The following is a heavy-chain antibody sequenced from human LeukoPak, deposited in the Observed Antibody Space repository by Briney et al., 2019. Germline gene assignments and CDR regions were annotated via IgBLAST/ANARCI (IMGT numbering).Heavy chain of an antibody. CDR3: ARGLEMAISYDAFDI. V-gene: IGHV4-34*01. CDR1: GGSLSGYY. Sequence: SETLSLTCAVYGGSLSGYYWSWIRQPPGKGLEWIGEINHSGSTNYNPSLKSRVTISVDTSKNQFSLKLSSVTAADTAVYYCARGLEMAISYDAFDIWGQGAMVTVSS. D-gene: IGHD5-24*01. J-gene: IGHJ3*02. CDR2: INHSGST.